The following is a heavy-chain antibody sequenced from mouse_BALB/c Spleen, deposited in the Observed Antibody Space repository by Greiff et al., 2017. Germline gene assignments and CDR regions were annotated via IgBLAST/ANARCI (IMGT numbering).Heavy chain of an antibody. V-gene: IGHV5-6-3*01. CDR2: INSNGGST. D-gene: IGHD1-1*01. CDR1: GFTFSSYG. CDR3: ARVLLRAMDY. J-gene: IGHJ4*01. Sequence: EVMLVGSGGGLVQPGGSLKLSCAASGFTFSSYGMSWVRQTPDKRLELVATINSNGGSTYYPDSVKGRFTISRDNAKNTLYLQMSSLKSEDTAMYYCARVLLRAMDYWGQGTSVTVSS.